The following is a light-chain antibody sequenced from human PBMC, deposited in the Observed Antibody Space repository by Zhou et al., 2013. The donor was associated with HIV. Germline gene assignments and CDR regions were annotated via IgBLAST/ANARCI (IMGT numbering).Light chain of an antibody. V-gene: IGKV1-39*01. CDR3: QQTYSSLFT. Sequence: DVQMTQSPSSLSASAGDRVNLTCRASQNIRISLNWYQQKLGKAPRLLIYAASILQSGVPSRFSGSGSGTDFTLTISSLQPEDFATYYCQQTYSSLFTFGPGTKVDIK. CDR2: AAS. J-gene: IGKJ3*01. CDR1: QNIRIS.